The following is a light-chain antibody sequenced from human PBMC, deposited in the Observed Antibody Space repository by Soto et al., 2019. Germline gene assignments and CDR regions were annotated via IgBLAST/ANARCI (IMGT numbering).Light chain of an antibody. CDR3: GTWDSSLSAGI. CDR2: DNN. J-gene: IGLJ2*01. Sequence: YVLTQPPSVYAAPGQKVTISCSRSSSNIGNNYVSWYQQLPGTAPKLLIYDNNKRPSGIPDRFSGSKSGTSATLGITGLQTGDEADYYCGTWDSSLSAGIFGGGTKLTVV. V-gene: IGLV1-51*01. CDR1: SSNIGNNY.